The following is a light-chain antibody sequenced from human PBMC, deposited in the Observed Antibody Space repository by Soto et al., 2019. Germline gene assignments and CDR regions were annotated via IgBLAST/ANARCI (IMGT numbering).Light chain of an antibody. CDR1: QGVRYS. J-gene: IGKJ5*01. CDR2: SAS. CDR3: QQLFT. Sequence: SQLTQSPSSLSVSVGDRVTITCRASQGVRYSLAWYQQKPGKAPELLIYSASTLQSGVPSRFIGSKSGTDFTLTISSLQPEDFATYYCQQLFTFGQGTRLEIK. V-gene: IGKV1-9*01.